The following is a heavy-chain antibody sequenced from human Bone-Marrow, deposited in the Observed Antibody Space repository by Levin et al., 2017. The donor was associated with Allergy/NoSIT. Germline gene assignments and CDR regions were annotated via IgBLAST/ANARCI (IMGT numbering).Heavy chain of an antibody. D-gene: IGHD3-10*01. CDR1: GFTFSSYA. J-gene: IGHJ4*02. CDR3: ARSGLAY. Sequence: GGSLRLSCAASGFTFSSYAMHWVRQAPGKGLEWVAVISYDGSNKYYADSVKGRFTISRDNSKNTLYLQMNSLRAEDTAVYYCARSGLAYWGQGTLVTVSS. V-gene: IGHV3-30-3*01. CDR2: ISYDGSNK.